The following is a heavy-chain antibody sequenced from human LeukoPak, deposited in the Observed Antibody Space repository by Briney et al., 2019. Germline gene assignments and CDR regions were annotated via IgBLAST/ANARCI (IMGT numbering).Heavy chain of an antibody. V-gene: IGHV4-31*03. D-gene: IGHD6-6*01. J-gene: IGHJ4*02. CDR2: IYYSGST. CDR3: ARFIAARRGPPYFDY. CDR1: GGSISSGGYY. Sequence: PSQTLSLTCTVSGGSISSGGYYWSWIRQHPGKGLEWIGYIYYSGSTYYDPSLKSRVTISVDTSKNQFSLKLSSVTAADTAVYYCARFIAARRGPPYFDYWGQGTLVTVSS.